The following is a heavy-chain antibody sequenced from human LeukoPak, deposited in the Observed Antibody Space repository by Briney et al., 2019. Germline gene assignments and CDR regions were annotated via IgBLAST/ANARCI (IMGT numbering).Heavy chain of an antibody. CDR3: AREGDKHANWFDT. D-gene: IGHD3-16*01. Sequence: SETLSLTCTVSGGSISSGSYYWSWIRQPAGKGLEWIGRIYTSGSTNYNPSLKSRVTISVDTSKNQFSLKLSSVTAADTAVYYCAREGDKHANWFDTWGQGTLVTVSS. CDR1: GGSISSGSYY. J-gene: IGHJ5*02. V-gene: IGHV4-61*02. CDR2: IYTSGST.